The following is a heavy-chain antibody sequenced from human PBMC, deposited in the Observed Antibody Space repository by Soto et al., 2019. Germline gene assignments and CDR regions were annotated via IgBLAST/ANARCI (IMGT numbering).Heavy chain of an antibody. J-gene: IGHJ3*01. CDR1: GCAQSRCG. D-gene: IGHD3-22*01. CDR3: APRRGYSVYDAHSF. CDR2: IRGSAEIT. V-gene: IGHV3-23*01. Sequence: SVRRSSSPSGCAQSRCGLGWGCPAPGKGVEWVSAIRGSAEITYYADSVKGRFTISRDNSINMLYLQMTSLTAEDTAVYSCAPRRGYSVYDAHSFWGQGAMVTVTS.